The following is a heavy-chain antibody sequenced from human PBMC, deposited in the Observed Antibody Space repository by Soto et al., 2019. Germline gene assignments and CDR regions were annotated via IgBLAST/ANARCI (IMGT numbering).Heavy chain of an antibody. V-gene: IGHV4-39*01. CDR1: AAAFTNTSYY. CDR2: MFFTGST. J-gene: IGHJ4*02. D-gene: IGHD4-4*01. Sequence: QLQLQESGPGLVKPSGTLSLICSVSAAAFTNTSYYWGWIRQPPGKGPEWIGSMFFTGSTYYNPSLKSRVTMSADTSKRQFSLKLTSVTAADTAVYFCARLRSSYAGSYYGGGFFDHWGRGAPVTVSS. CDR3: ARLRSSYAGSYYGGGFFDH.